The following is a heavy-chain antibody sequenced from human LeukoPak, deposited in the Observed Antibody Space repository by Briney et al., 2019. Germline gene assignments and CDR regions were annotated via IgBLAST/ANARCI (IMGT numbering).Heavy chain of an antibody. CDR3: AREVRSGPVRYWFDP. Sequence: ASVKVSCKASGYTFTGYYIHWVRQAPGQGLEWMGWINPNSGGTIYAQKFQGRVTMTEDTSTDTAYMELSSLRSEDTAVYYCAREVRSGPVRYWFDPWGQGTLVTVSS. CDR2: INPNSGGT. V-gene: IGHV1-2*02. CDR1: GYTFTGYY. J-gene: IGHJ5*02.